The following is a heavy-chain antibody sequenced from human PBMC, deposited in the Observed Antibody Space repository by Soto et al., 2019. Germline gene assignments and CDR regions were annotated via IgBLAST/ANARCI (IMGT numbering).Heavy chain of an antibody. J-gene: IGHJ4*02. V-gene: IGHV1-18*01. Sequence: GAAVKVSCKSSCYTFTSYGISWFRQAPGQGLEWMGWISAYNGNTNYAQKLQGRVTMTTDTSTSTAYMELRSLRSDDTAVYYCARHWNAGVFEYWGQGTLVTVSS. CDR1: CYTFTSYG. CDR3: ARHWNAGVFEY. D-gene: IGHD1-1*01. CDR2: ISAYNGNT.